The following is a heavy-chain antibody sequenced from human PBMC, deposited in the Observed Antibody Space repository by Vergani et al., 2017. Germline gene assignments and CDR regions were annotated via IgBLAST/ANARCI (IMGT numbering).Heavy chain of an antibody. J-gene: IGHJ5*02. CDR1: GGSISSYY. D-gene: IGHD1-20*01. CDR2: IYYSGST. Sequence: QVQLQESGPGLVKPSETLSLTCTVSGGSISSYYWSWIRQPPGKGLEWIGYIYYSGSTNYNPSLKSRVTISVDTSKNQFSLKLSSVTAADTAVYYCARESNWITGTTWWFDPWGQGTLVTVSS. V-gene: IGHV4-59*01. CDR3: ARESNWITGTTWWFDP.